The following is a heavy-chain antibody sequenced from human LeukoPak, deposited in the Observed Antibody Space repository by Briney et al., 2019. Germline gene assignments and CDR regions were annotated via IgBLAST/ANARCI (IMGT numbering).Heavy chain of an antibody. CDR3: ARRSGIAVAGAFDY. J-gene: IGHJ4*02. V-gene: IGHV3-23*01. Sequence: GGSLRLSCAASGFIFSKYAMRWVRQAPGKGLEWVSGISGSGDITYYADYVKGRFTMSRDNSKNTLYLQMNSLRAEDTAVYYCARRSGIAVAGAFDYWGQGTLVTVSS. CDR2: ISGSGDIT. CDR1: GFIFSKYA. D-gene: IGHD6-19*01.